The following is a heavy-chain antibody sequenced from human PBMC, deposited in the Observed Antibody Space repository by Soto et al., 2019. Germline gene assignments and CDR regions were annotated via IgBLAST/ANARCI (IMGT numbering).Heavy chain of an antibody. Sequence: EVQLLESGGGLVQPGGSLRLSCAASGFTFSSYAMSWVRQAPGKGLEWVSAISGSGGSTYYADSVKGRFTISRDNSKNTLYLQMNSLRAEDTAVYYCAKDLELWGSSGWWGMYFDYWGQGTLVTVSS. D-gene: IGHD6-19*01. V-gene: IGHV3-23*01. CDR2: ISGSGGST. CDR3: AKDLELWGSSGWWGMYFDY. CDR1: GFTFSSYA. J-gene: IGHJ4*02.